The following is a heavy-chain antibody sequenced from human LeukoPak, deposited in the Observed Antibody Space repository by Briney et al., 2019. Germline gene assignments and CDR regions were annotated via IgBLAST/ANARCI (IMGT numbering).Heavy chain of an antibody. CDR1: GGSISSYY. CDR2: IYYTGAT. CDR3: ARAGYSYGTGYYFDY. Sequence: SETLSLTCTVSGGSISSYYWSWIRLPPGKGLEWVGYIYYTGATYYNPSLKSRVTISLDASKNQFSLKLSSVTAADAAVYYCARAGYSYGTGYYFDYWGQGALVTVSS. J-gene: IGHJ4*02. D-gene: IGHD5-18*01. V-gene: IGHV4-59*01.